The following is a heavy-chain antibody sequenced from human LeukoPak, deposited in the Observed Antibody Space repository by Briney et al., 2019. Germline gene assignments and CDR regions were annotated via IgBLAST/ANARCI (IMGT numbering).Heavy chain of an antibody. Sequence: PGGSLRLSCAASGFTFSDYYMSWIRQAPGKGLEWVSYISSSGSTIYYADSVKGRFTISRDNAKNSLYLQMNSLRAEDAAVYYCAKDRDSYYFDYWGQGTLVTVSS. D-gene: IGHD6-6*01. CDR2: ISSSGSTI. CDR1: GFTFSDYY. CDR3: AKDRDSYYFDY. V-gene: IGHV3-11*04. J-gene: IGHJ4*02.